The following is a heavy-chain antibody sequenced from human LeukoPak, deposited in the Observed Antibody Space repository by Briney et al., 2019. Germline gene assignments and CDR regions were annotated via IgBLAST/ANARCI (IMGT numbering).Heavy chain of an antibody. J-gene: IGHJ4*02. D-gene: IGHD6-13*01. Sequence: ASVKVSCKAFEYTFTSNYMHWVRQAPGQGLEWMGWINPNSGDTKYAQTFQGRVTMTRDTSISTAYMDMSRLRSDDTAVYYCAREGIAAAGYFDYWGQGTLVTVSS. CDR1: EYTFTSNY. CDR2: INPNSGDT. V-gene: IGHV1-2*02. CDR3: AREGIAAAGYFDY.